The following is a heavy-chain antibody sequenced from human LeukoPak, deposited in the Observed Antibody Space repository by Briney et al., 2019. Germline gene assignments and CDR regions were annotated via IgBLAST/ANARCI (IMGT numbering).Heavy chain of an antibody. CDR1: GYTFTSSH. CDR3: ARELWFGELFSWFDP. Sequence: ASVKVSCKTSGYTFTSSHINWVRQATGQGLEWMGWMNPDSGNTAYAQKFQGRVTMTRNTFISTACMELSSLRSEDTAVYYCARELWFGELFSWFDPWGQGTLVTVSS. V-gene: IGHV1-8*01. J-gene: IGHJ5*02. CDR2: MNPDSGNT. D-gene: IGHD3-10*01.